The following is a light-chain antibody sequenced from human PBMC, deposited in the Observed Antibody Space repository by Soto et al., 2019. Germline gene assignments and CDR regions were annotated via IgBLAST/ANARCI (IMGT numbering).Light chain of an antibody. CDR1: QSISNN. V-gene: IGKV3-15*01. J-gene: IGKJ1*01. CDR3: QQYHNWPRT. Sequence: EIVMTQSPAAVSVSPGERATLSCRASQSISNNLAWYQQRPGQAPRLLMYGASIRATGIPATFSGSGSATEFTLTISSLQSEDFAVYYCQQYHNWPRTFGQGTKVDIK. CDR2: GAS.